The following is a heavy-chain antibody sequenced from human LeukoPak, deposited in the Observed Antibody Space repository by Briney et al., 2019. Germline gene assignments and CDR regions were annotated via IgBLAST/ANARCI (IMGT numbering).Heavy chain of an antibody. D-gene: IGHD3-22*01. V-gene: IGHV1-2*02. CDR3: ARDERYDSSGYPFDY. Sequence: VASVKVSCKASGYTFTGYNIHWVRQAPGQGLEWMGWINPNSGDTNYAEKFQGRVTMTRDTSISTAFMELSRLRSGDTAVYYCARDERYDSSGYPFDYWGQGTLVTVSS. CDR2: INPNSGDT. J-gene: IGHJ4*02. CDR1: GYTFTGYN.